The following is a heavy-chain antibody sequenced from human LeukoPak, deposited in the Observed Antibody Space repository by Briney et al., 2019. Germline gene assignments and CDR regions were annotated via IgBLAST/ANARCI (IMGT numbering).Heavy chain of an antibody. CDR2: INHSGST. V-gene: IGHV4-34*01. Sequence: NPSETLSLTCAVYGGSFSGYYWSWIRQPPGKGLEWIGEINHSGSTNYNPSLKSRATISVDTSKNQFSLKLSSVTAADTAVYYCARGQGIAVAGTSSFDYWGQGTLVTVSS. J-gene: IGHJ4*02. D-gene: IGHD6-19*01. CDR1: GGSFSGYY. CDR3: ARGQGIAVAGTSSFDY.